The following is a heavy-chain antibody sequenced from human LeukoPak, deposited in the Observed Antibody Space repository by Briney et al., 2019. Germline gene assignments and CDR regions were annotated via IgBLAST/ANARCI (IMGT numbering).Heavy chain of an antibody. V-gene: IGHV5-51*01. J-gene: IGHJ6*03. CDR2: IYPGDSDT. CDR1: GYSFTSYW. D-gene: IGHD2-8*01. Sequence: GESLKISCKGSGYSFTSYWIGWVRQMPGKGLEWMGIIYPGDSDTRYSPSFQGQVTISADKSISTAYLQWSSLKASDTAMYYCARQVYAIHYYYYMDVWGKGTTVTVSS. CDR3: ARQVYAIHYYYYMDV.